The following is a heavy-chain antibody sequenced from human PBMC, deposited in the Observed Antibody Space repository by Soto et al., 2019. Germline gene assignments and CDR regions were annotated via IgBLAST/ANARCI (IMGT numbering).Heavy chain of an antibody. CDR3: AHVPGSGQLLYSYYYYMDV. CDR2: IYWDDDK. D-gene: IGHD3-10*01. J-gene: IGHJ6*03. CDR1: GFSLTTRGVG. Sequence: QITLKESGPTLVKPTQTLTLTCTFSGFSLTTRGVGVGWIRQPPGKAMAWLALIYWDDDKRYSPSLKSRLTITKDTSKNQVVLTLTNMDPVDTATYYCAHVPGSGQLLYSYYYYMDVWGKGATVAVS. V-gene: IGHV2-5*02.